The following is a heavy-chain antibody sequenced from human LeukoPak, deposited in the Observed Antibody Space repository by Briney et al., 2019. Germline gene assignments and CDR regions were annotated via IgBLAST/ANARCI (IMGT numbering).Heavy chain of an antibody. J-gene: IGHJ4*02. Sequence: SSQTLSLTCTVSGGSISSGDYYWSWIRQPPGKGLEWIGYIYYSGSTYYNPSLKSRVTISVDTSKNQFSLKLSSVTAADTAVYYCAREYRGEGSSRGFDYWGQGTLVTVSS. V-gene: IGHV4-30-4*01. D-gene: IGHD3-10*01. CDR2: IYYSGST. CDR3: AREYRGEGSSRGFDY. CDR1: GGSISSGDYY.